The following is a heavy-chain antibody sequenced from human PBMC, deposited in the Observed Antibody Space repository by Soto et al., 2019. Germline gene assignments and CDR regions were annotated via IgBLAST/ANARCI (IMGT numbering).Heavy chain of an antibody. V-gene: IGHV1-18*04. CDR1: GYTFTTYG. J-gene: IGHJ6*02. CDR2: VSPYNGDT. CDR3: AREVGHMDV. Sequence: QVQLVQSGAEVKKPGASVKVSCKAFGYTFTTYGINWVRQAPGQGLEWMGWVSPYNGDTTYAQKVQGRVTMTTDTSTSTAYLELRSLRSDDTAVYYCAREVGHMDVWGQGTTVTVSS.